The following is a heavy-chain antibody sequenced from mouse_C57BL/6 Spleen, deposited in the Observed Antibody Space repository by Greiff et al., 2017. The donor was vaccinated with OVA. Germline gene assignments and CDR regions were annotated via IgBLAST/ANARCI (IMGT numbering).Heavy chain of an antibody. V-gene: IGHV1-18*01. CDR3: AREEDAMDY. CDR1: GYTFTDYN. J-gene: IGHJ4*01. CDR2: INPNNGGT. Sequence: EVQLQESGPELVKPGASVKIPCKASGYTFTDYNMDWVKQSHGKSLAWIGDINPNNGGTIYNQKFKGKATLTVDKSSSTAYMELRSLTSEDTAVYYCAREEDAMDYWGQGTSVTVSS.